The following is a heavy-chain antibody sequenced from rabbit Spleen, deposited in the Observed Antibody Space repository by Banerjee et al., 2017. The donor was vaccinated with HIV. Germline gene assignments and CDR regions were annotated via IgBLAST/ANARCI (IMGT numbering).Heavy chain of an antibody. CDR1: GVSFTSNYY. D-gene: IGHD4-1*01. CDR2: IDTGSSGFT. Sequence: QSLEESGGGLVKPGASLTLTCTASGVSFTSNYYMCWVRQAPGKGLEWIACIDTGSSGFTYFASWAKGRFTFSRTSSTTVTLQMTSLTAADTATYFCARDLAGVIGWNFGWWGPGTLVTVS. CDR3: ARDLAGVIGWNFGW. J-gene: IGHJ4*01. V-gene: IGHV1S40*01.